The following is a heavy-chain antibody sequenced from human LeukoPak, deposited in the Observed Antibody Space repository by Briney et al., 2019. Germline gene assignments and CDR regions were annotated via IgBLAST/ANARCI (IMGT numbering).Heavy chain of an antibody. J-gene: IGHJ3*02. D-gene: IGHD2-2*01. Sequence: SETLSLTCTVSGASFSSSSYYWAWIRRPPGKGLEWIGSFYYDGTTYYNPSLKSRATVFVDTSKNQFSLRLTSASAADTAAYCCARRAHYGMPIWGRGTLVTVSS. CDR3: ARRAHYGMPI. CDR1: GASFSSSSYY. V-gene: IGHV4-39*01. CDR2: FYYDGTT.